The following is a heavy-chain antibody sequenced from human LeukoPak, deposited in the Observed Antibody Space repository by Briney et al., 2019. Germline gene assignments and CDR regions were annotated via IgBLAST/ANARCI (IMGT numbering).Heavy chain of an antibody. CDR1: GYTFTGYY. D-gene: IGHD3-16*01. CDR2: INPNSGGT. CDR3: ARGRRVPFGGPRGFDP. J-gene: IGHJ5*02. Sequence: ASVKVSCKASGYTFTGYYLHWVRQAPGQGLEWMGWINPNSGGTNYTQKFQGWVTMTRDTSISTAYMDLSRLRSDDTAVYYCARGRRVPFGGPRGFDPGGQGTRVTVSS. V-gene: IGHV1-2*04.